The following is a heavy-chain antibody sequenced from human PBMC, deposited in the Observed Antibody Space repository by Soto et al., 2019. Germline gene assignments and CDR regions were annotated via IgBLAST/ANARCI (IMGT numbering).Heavy chain of an antibody. Sequence: QLRLQESGSGVVKTSESLSLTCTVFGASISYGGYSWSWIRQSPGRGLEWIGHITHLENTYFNTYFKRRVSMSIDRTKNHFSLKVTSMTAADKGRYFCVRGGGNDPFEYWGQGILVTVSS. J-gene: IGHJ4*02. D-gene: IGHD5-12*01. V-gene: IGHV4-30-2*06. CDR2: ITHLENT. CDR3: VRGGGNDPFEY. CDR1: GASISYGGYS.